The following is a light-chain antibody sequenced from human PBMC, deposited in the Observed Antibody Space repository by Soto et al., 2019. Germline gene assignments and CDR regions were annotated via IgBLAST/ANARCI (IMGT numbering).Light chain of an antibody. V-gene: IGLV2-11*01. J-gene: IGLJ1*01. CDR1: SSDVGRYDY. CDR3: CSFAGSFSYV. CDR2: DVT. Sequence: QSVLTQPRSVSGSPGQSVTISCTGTSSDVGRYDYVSWYQQHPGKASKLIIHDVTERPAGVPDRFSGSKSGNTASLTISGLQAEDEADYSCCSFAGSFSYVFGGGTKVTVL.